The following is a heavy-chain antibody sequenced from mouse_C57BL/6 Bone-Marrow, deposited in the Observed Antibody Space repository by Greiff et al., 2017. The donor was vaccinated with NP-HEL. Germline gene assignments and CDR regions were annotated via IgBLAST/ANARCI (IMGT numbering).Heavy chain of an antibody. CDR2: ISSGGSYT. CDR1: GFTFSSYG. D-gene: IGHD3-1*01. CDR3: ARQEASGFAY. J-gene: IGHJ3*01. Sequence: EVKLVESGGDLVKPGGSLKLSCAASGFTFSSYGMSWVRQTPDKRLEWVAIISSGGSYTYYPDSVKGRFTISKDNAKNTLYLQMSSLKSEDTALYYCARQEASGFAYWGQGTLVTVSA. V-gene: IGHV5-6*01.